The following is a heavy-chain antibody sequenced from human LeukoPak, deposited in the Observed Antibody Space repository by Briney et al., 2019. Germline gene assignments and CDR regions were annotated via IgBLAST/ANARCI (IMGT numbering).Heavy chain of an antibody. V-gene: IGHV3-23*01. D-gene: IGHD4/OR15-4a*01. CDR1: GFTFSTYV. Sequence: GGSLRLSCAASGFTFSTYVMSWVRQAPGKGLEWVSGISGSGDNTYYADSVKGRFTISRDNSKNTLYLQMSSLRAEDTAVYFCAKNRGANYYNYYMDVWGKGTTVTVSS. J-gene: IGHJ6*03. CDR2: ISGSGDNT. CDR3: AKNRGANYYNYYMDV.